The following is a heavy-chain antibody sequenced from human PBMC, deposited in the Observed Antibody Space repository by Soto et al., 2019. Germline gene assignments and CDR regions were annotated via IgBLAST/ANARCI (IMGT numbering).Heavy chain of an antibody. CDR2: IYYSGST. Sequence: SETLSLTCTVSGGSISSGGYYWSWIRQHPGKGLEWIGYIYYSGSTYYNPSLKSRVTISVDTSKNQFSLKLSSVTAADTAVYYCARDKVAHWFDPWGQGTLVTVSS. CDR1: GGSISSGGYY. J-gene: IGHJ5*02. V-gene: IGHV4-31*03. CDR3: ARDKVAHWFDP.